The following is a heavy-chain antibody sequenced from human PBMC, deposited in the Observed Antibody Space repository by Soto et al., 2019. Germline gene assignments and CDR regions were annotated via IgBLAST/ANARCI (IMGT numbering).Heavy chain of an antibody. Sequence: SETLSLTCTVSGASISSGGYYWSWIRQPPGKGLEWIGYTYYSGSTYYNPSLKSRLTVLVDASKNQLSLSLTSVTAADTAVYYCARGDLFYSSRQRGYYMDVWGKGNTVTVSS. CDR1: GASISSGGYY. D-gene: IGHD6-13*01. CDR3: ARGDLFYSSRQRGYYMDV. J-gene: IGHJ6*03. CDR2: TYYSGST. V-gene: IGHV4-31*03.